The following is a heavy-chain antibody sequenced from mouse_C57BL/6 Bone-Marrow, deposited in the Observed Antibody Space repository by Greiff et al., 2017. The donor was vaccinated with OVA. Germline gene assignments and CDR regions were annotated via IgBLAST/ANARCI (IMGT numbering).Heavy chain of an antibody. D-gene: IGHD2-12*01. Sequence: QVQLKQPGAELVMPGASVKLSCKASGYTFTSYWMHWVKQRPGQGLEWIGEIDPSDSYTNYNQKFKGKSTLTVDKSSSTAYMQLSSLTSEDSAVYYCARTYDDWFAYWGQGTRVTVSA. CDR3: ARTYDDWFAY. V-gene: IGHV1-69*01. CDR1: GYTFTSYW. CDR2: IDPSDSYT. J-gene: IGHJ3*01.